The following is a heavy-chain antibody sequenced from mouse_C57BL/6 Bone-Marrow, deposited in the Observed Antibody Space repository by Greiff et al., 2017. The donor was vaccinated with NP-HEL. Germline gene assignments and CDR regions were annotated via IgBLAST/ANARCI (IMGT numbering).Heavy chain of an antibody. CDR3: AIHYYGSSYWYFDV. Sequence: HVQLQQSGAELARPGASVKLSCKASGYTFTSYGISWVKQRTGQGLEWIGEIYPRSGNTYYNEKFKGKATLTADKSSSTAYMELRSLTSEDSAVYFCAIHYYGSSYWYFDVWGTGTTVTVSS. V-gene: IGHV1-81*01. J-gene: IGHJ1*03. CDR2: IYPRSGNT. D-gene: IGHD1-1*01. CDR1: GYTFTSYG.